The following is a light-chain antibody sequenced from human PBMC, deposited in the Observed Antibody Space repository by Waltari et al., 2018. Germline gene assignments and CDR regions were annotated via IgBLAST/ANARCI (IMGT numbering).Light chain of an antibody. V-gene: IGKV3-11*01. CDR1: QNVGRY. CDR2: ETS. J-gene: IGKJ3*01. Sequence: EIVLTQSPGTLSLSPGERATLSCRASQNVGRYLAWYTQKPGQAPSLLIHETSHRAAGIPARFSGSGSGTDFTLSISSLEPEDFAVFYCQQYSSSPGFGPGTKVAIK. CDR3: QQYSSSPG.